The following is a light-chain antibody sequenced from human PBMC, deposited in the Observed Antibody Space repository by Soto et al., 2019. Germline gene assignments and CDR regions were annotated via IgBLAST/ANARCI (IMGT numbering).Light chain of an antibody. CDR2: EGS. CDR1: SSDVGSYNL. CDR3: CSYAGSSSYA. V-gene: IGLV2-23*01. J-gene: IGLJ1*01. Sequence: QSALTQPASVSGSPGQSITISCTGTSSDVGSYNLVSWYQQHPGKAPKLMIYEGSKRPSGASNRFSGSKSGNTASLTISGLQAEDEADYYCCSYAGSSSYAFGTGTKDTVL.